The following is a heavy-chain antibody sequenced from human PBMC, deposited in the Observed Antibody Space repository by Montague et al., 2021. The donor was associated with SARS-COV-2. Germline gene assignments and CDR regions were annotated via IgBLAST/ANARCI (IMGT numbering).Heavy chain of an antibody. V-gene: IGHV4-61*02. CDR1: GYSITGDVSY. J-gene: IGHJ4*02. CDR3: ARDDFRWDFDC. Sequence: TLSLTCTVSGYSITGDVSYWSWIRQPAGKGLEWIGRIYTTGSTNYNPSLKSRLTISLDTSKNQFSLKLSSVTAADTAVYYCARDDFRWDFDCWGQGTLVTVSS. D-gene: IGHD2/OR15-2a*01. CDR2: IYTTGST.